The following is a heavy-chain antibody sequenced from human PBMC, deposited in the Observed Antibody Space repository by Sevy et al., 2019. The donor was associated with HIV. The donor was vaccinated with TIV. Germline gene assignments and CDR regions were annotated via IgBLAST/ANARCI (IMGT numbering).Heavy chain of an antibody. CDR3: AREGSSGWYA. D-gene: IGHD6-19*01. CDR2: IYYSGST. J-gene: IGHJ5*02. CDR1: GGSVSSGSYY. Sequence: SETLSLTCTVSGGSVSSGSYYWSWIRQPPGKGLEWIGYIYYSGSTNYHPSLKSRVTISVDTSKNQFSLKLSSVTAADTAVYYCAREGSSGWYAWGQGTLVTVSS. V-gene: IGHV4-61*01.